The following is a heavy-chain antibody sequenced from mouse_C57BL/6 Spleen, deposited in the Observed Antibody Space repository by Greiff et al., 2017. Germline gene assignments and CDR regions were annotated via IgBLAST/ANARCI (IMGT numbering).Heavy chain of an antibody. J-gene: IGHJ2*01. Sequence: VQLQQSVAELVRPGASVKLSCTASGFNIKNTYMNWVKQRPEQGLEWIGRIDPANGNTKYAQKFQGKATITADTSSNTAHLQLSSLTSEDTSIYYCARSWAPVSFDYWGQGTTLTVSS. CDR3: ARSWAPVSFDY. V-gene: IGHV14-3*01. D-gene: IGHD2-12*01. CDR1: GFNIKNTY. CDR2: IDPANGNT.